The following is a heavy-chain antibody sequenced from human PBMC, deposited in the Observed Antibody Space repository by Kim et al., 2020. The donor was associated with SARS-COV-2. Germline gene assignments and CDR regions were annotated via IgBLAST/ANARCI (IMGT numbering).Heavy chain of an antibody. CDR3: ARGTLWFGEFPRGMDV. J-gene: IGHJ6*02. V-gene: IGHV3-21*01. D-gene: IGHD3-10*01. Sequence: GGSLRLSCAASGFTFSSYSMNWVRQAPGKGLEWVSSISSSSSYIYYADSVKGRFTISRDNAKNSLYLQMNSLRAEDTAVYYCARGTLWFGEFPRGMDVWGQGTTVTLSS. CDR2: ISSSSSYI. CDR1: GFTFSSYS.